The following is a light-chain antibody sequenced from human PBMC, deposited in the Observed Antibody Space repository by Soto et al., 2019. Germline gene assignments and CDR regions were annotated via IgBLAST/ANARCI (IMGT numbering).Light chain of an antibody. CDR3: SSYAGSNNVV. J-gene: IGLJ2*01. CDR1: SSDVGVYNY. CDR2: EVS. Sequence: QSVLTQPPSASGSPGQSVTISCTGNSSDVGVYNYVSWYQQHPGKAPKLLIYEVSKRPSGVPDRFSGSKSGNTASLTVSGLQAEDEADFYCSSYAGSNNVVFGGGTKVTVL. V-gene: IGLV2-8*01.